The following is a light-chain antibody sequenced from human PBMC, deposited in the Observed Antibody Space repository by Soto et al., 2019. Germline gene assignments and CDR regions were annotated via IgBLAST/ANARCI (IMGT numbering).Light chain of an antibody. V-gene: IGKV1D-16*01. CDR3: QQYNDYPLT. Sequence: DIQMTQSPSSVSASVGDRVTITCRASQGISSWLAWYQQKPGEAPNLLIYAASSLHSGVPSRFSGSGSGTDFTLTISSLQPDDFATYHCQQYNDYPLTFGGGTKVEIK. CDR1: QGISSW. CDR2: AAS. J-gene: IGKJ4*01.